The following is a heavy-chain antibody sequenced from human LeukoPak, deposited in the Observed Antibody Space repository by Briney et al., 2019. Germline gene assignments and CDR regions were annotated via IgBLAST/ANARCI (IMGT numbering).Heavy chain of an antibody. V-gene: IGHV3-49*04. J-gene: IGHJ6*02. D-gene: IGHD3-9*01. Sequence: GSLRLPCTASGFSFGDHAMTWVRQAPGKGLEWVSFIRSEAYGQTTEYAASVKDRFTISRDNSKGIVYLRMNSLKTEDTAKYYCARGPIYLWIYYGMDVWGQGTTVIVSS. CDR1: GFSFGDHA. CDR3: ARGPIYLWIYYGMDV. CDR2: IRSEAYGQTT.